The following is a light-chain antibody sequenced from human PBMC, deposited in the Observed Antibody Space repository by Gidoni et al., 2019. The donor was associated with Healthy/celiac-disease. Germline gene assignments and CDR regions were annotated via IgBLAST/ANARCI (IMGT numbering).Light chain of an antibody. J-gene: IGKJ5*01. V-gene: IGKV1-39*01. CDR1: QSISSY. CDR3: QQSYSTLIT. Sequence: DLQMTQSPSSLSPSVGDRVTITCRASQSISSYLNWYQQKPGKAPKLLIYAASSLQSGVPSRFSGSGSGTDFTLTISSLQPEDFATYYCQQSYSTLITFGQGTRLEIK. CDR2: AAS.